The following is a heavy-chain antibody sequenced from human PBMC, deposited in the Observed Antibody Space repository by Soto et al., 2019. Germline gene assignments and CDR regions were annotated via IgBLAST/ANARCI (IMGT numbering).Heavy chain of an antibody. CDR3: AAHDYISFVHQYYYFYVTHV. D-gene: IGHD4-4*01. V-gene: IGHV1-69*06. CDR1: GGTFSSYA. Sequence: QVQLVQSGAEVKQPGSSVKVSCKASGGTFSSYAISWVRQAPGQGLEWMGGIIHICGTANYAQKFQGRVTITADKSTSTAYVELSRLRSEDTAVYYCAAHDYISFVHQYYYFYVTHVW. CDR2: IIHICGTA. J-gene: IGHJ6*01.